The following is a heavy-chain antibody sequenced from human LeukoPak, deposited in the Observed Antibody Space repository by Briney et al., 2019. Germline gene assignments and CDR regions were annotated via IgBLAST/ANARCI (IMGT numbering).Heavy chain of an antibody. CDR3: ARAGYSSSRDAFDI. J-gene: IGHJ3*02. V-gene: IGHV4-30-4*01. CDR1: GGSISSGDYY. CDR2: IYYSGST. Sequence: SETLSLTCTVSGGSISSGDYYWSWIRQPPGKGLEWIGYIYYSGSTYYNPSLKSRVTISVDTSKNQFSLKLSSVTAADTAVYYCARAGYSSSRDAFDIWGQGTMVTVSS. D-gene: IGHD6-13*01.